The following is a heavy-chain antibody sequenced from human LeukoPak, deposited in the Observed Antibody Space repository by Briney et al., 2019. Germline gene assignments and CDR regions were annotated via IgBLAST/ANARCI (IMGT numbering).Heavy chain of an antibody. CDR3: ARGGFWSGNGVDV. D-gene: IGHD3-3*01. CDR2: LYIAGST. J-gene: IGHJ6*02. V-gene: IGHV3-66*01. CDR1: GFTVSSNY. Sequence: GGSLRLSCAASGFTVSSNYMSWVRQAPGKGLKWVSVLYIAGSTYYADSVKGRFTISRDNSKNTLYLQMNSLSVEDTAIYYCARGGFWSGNGVDVWGQGTTVIVSS.